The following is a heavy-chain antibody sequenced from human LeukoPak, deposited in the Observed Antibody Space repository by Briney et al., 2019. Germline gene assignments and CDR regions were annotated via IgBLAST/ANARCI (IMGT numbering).Heavy chain of an antibody. Sequence: GGSLRLSCAAPGFTFSDYYMSWIRQAPGKGLEWVSYISSSGSTIYYADSVKGRFTISRDNAKNSLYLQMNSLRAEDTAVYYCARDQLRYSGSYSLAYWGQGTLVTVSS. V-gene: IGHV3-11*01. CDR1: GFTFSDYY. J-gene: IGHJ4*02. D-gene: IGHD1-26*01. CDR3: ARDQLRYSGSYSLAY. CDR2: ISSSGSTI.